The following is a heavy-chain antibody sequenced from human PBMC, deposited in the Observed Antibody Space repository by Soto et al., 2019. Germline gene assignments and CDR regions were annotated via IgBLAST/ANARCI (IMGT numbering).Heavy chain of an antibody. V-gene: IGHV2-5*08. CDR1: GFSLSTSGMC. J-gene: IGHJ5*02. CDR3: AHAPGIAVTTNWFDP. D-gene: IGHD6-19*01. Sequence: GSGPTLVNPTQTLTLTCTFSGFSLSTSGMCVSWIRQPPGKALEWLALIYWDDDKRYSPSLKSRLTITKDTSKNQVVLTMTNMDPVDTATYYCAHAPGIAVTTNWFDPWGQGILVTVSS. CDR2: IYWDDDK.